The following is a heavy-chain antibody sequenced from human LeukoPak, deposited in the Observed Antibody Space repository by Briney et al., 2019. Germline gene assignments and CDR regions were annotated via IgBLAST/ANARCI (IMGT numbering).Heavy chain of an antibody. D-gene: IGHD5-12*01. J-gene: IGHJ4*02. Sequence: PSGGSLRLSCAASGFTFSSYAMSWVRQAPGKGLEWVSAISGSGGSTYYADSVKGRFTISRDNSKNTLYLQMNSLRAEDTAVYYCAKDSYSGYDIGLFDYWGQGTLVTVSS. CDR1: GFTFSSYA. V-gene: IGHV3-23*01. CDR3: AKDSYSGYDIGLFDY. CDR2: ISGSGGST.